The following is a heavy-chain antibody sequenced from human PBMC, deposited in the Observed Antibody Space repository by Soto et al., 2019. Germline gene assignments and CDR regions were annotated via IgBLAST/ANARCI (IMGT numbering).Heavy chain of an antibody. CDR3: ARRGGDCISTSCYLDY. J-gene: IGHJ4*02. V-gene: IGHV4-31*03. CDR1: GGSISSGGYY. D-gene: IGHD2-2*01. Sequence: QVQLQESGPGLVKPSQTLSLTCTVSGGSISSGGYYWSWIRQHPGKGLEWIGYIYYSGSTYYYPSLKSRVTISVDTSKNQLSLKLSSVTAADTAVYYCARRGGDCISTSCYLDYWGQGTLVTVSS. CDR2: IYYSGST.